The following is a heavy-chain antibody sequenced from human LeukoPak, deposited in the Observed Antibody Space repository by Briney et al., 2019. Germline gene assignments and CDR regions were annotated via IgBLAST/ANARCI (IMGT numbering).Heavy chain of an antibody. V-gene: IGHV3-23*01. CDR2: ISGDGART. Sequence: PGGSLRLSCGASGFSFNNYVMSWVRQAPGKGLEWVSAISGDGARTYYADSVKGRFTISRDNSKNTLDLQMNSLRAEDAAIYYCAKTAVVITFRFDSWGQGSLVTVSS. J-gene: IGHJ4*02. CDR1: GFSFNNYV. CDR3: AKTAVVITFRFDS. D-gene: IGHD2-21*01.